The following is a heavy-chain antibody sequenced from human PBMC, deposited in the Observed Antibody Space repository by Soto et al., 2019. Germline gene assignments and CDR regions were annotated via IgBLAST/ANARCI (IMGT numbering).Heavy chain of an antibody. J-gene: IGHJ6*03. D-gene: IGHD4-17*01. CDR3: ARGSDTSVTYFYMDV. Sequence: QAQLQQWGAGLLKPSETLSLTCDFYGGSLGDYWWSWIRQPPGKGLEWIGEINHSGISRYNPSLKSRVTISIDTPKSHFSLKLNSVTAAAAALYYCARGSDTSVTYFYMDVWGKGTSVTVSS. CDR2: INHSGIS. CDR1: GGSLGDYW. V-gene: IGHV4-34*01.